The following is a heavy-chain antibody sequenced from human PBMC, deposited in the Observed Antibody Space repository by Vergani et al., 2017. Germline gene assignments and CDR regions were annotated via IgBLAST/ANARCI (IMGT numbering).Heavy chain of an antibody. J-gene: IGHJ3*02. V-gene: IGHV3-48*03. CDR1: GFTFSSYE. D-gene: IGHD3-22*01. Sequence: EVQLVESGGGLVQPGGSLRLSCAASGFTFSSYEMNWVRQAPGKGLEWVSYISSSGSTIYYADSVKGRFTISRDNAKNSLYLQMNSLRAEDTAVYYCAKATHNYYDSSGYPPDDAFYILGQGIMV. CDR2: ISSSGSTI. CDR3: AKATHNYYDSSGYPPDDAFYI.